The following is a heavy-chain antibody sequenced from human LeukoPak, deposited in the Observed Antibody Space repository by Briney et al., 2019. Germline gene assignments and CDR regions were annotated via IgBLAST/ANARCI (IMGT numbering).Heavy chain of an antibody. J-gene: IGHJ5*01. D-gene: IGHD3-10*01. V-gene: IGHV4-61*02. CDR3: ATDGMVRGPDAWFDS. Sequence: SETLSLTCNVSGGSISSGRYYWSWIRQPAGTGLEWIGRIYTRGSTNYNPSLKSRVTTSVDTSKNQFSLKLSSVTAADTAVYYCATDGMVRGPDAWFDSWGQGTLVTVSS. CDR2: IYTRGST. CDR1: GGSISSGRYY.